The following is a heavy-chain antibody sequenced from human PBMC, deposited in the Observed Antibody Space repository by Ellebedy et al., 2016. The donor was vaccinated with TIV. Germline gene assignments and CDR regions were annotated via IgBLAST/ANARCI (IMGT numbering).Heavy chain of an antibody. CDR2: IVVGSGNT. Sequence: SVKVSCXASGFTFTSSAVQWVRQARGQRLEWIGWIVVGSGNTNYAQKFQERVTITRDMSTSTAYMELSSLRSEDTAVYYCAADDYYHYYGMDVWGQGTTVTVSS. CDR3: AADDYYHYYGMDV. CDR1: GFTFTSSA. J-gene: IGHJ6*02. V-gene: IGHV1-58*01.